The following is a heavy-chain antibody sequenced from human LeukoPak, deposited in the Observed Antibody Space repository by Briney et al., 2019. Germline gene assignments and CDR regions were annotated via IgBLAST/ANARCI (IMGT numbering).Heavy chain of an antibody. V-gene: IGHV3-74*01. Sequence: GGSLRLSCAASGFTFSNYWMHWVRQAPGKGLVWVSRIHSDGSATYYADSVRGRFTISRDNAKNSLYLQMNSLRAEDTAVYYCASLSREWDFDYWGQGTLVTVSS. CDR3: ASLSREWDFDY. CDR2: IHSDGSAT. J-gene: IGHJ4*02. D-gene: IGHD1-26*01. CDR1: GFTFSNYW.